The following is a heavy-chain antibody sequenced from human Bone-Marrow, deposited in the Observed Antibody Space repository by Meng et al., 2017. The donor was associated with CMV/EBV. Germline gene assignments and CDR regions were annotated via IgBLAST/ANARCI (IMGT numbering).Heavy chain of an antibody. Sequence: SQTLSLTCAISGDSVSSNSAAWNWIRQSPSRGLEWLGRTYYRSKWYNDYAVSVKSRMTINPDTSKNQFSLKLSSVTAADTAVYYCAREGDEEYGDYPFPTNWGQGTLVTVSS. D-gene: IGHD4-17*01. CDR3: AREGDEEYGDYPFPTN. CDR1: GDSVSSNSAA. CDR2: TYYRSKWYN. J-gene: IGHJ4*02. V-gene: IGHV6-1*01.